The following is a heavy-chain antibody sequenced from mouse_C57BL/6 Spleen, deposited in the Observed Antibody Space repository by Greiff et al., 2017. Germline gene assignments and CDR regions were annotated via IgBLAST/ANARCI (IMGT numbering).Heavy chain of an antibody. Sequence: QVQLKQPGTELVKPGASVKLSCKASGYTFTSYWMHWVKQRPGQGLEWIGNINPSNGGTNYNEKFKSKATLTVDKSSSTAYMQLSSLTSEDSAVYYCASGLGLLYYFDYWGQGTTLTVSS. D-gene: IGHD4-1*01. CDR1: GYTFTSYW. CDR2: INPSNGGT. J-gene: IGHJ2*01. V-gene: IGHV1-53*01. CDR3: ASGLGLLYYFDY.